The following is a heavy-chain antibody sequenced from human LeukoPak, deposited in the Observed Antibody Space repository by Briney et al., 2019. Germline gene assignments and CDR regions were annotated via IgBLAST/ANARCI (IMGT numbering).Heavy chain of an antibody. CDR3: ARHLYGGNSDFDY. Sequence: PSETLSLTCAVYGRSFSGYHWSWIRQPPGKGLEWIGEINHSGSTNYNPSLKSRVTISVDTSKNQFSLKLSSVTAADTAVYYCARHLYGGNSDFDYWGQGTLVTVSS. V-gene: IGHV4-34*01. D-gene: IGHD4-23*01. J-gene: IGHJ4*02. CDR1: GRSFSGYH. CDR2: INHSGST.